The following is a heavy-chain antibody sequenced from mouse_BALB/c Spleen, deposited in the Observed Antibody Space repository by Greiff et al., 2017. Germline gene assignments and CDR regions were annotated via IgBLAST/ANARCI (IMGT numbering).Heavy chain of an antibody. CDR2: ISSGSSTI. D-gene: IGHD1-1*01. Sequence: EVMLVESGGGLVQPGGSRKLSCAASGFTFSSFGIHWVRRAPEKGLEWVAYISSGSSTIYYADTVKGRFTISRDNPKNTLFLQMTSLRSEDTAMYYCASPLDYGSSPAWFAYWGQGTLVTVSA. CDR1: GFTFSSFG. CDR3: ASPLDYGSSPAWFAY. J-gene: IGHJ3*01. V-gene: IGHV5-17*02.